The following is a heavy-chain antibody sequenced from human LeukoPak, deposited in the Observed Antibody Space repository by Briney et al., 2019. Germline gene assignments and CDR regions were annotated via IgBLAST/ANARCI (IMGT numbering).Heavy chain of an antibody. CDR1: GDSFTSYW. Sequence: GESLKISCKGSGDSFTSYWIGWVRQMPGKGLEWMGIIYPGDSDTRYSPSFQGQVTVSADKSISTAYLQWSSLKASDTAMYYCARHGCSSTSCFVIWGQGTMVTVSS. CDR2: IYPGDSDT. V-gene: IGHV5-51*01. CDR3: ARHGCSSTSCFVI. D-gene: IGHD2-2*01. J-gene: IGHJ3*02.